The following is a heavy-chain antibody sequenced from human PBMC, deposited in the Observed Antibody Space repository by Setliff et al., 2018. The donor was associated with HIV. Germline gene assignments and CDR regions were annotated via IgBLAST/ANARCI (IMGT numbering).Heavy chain of an antibody. CDR3: ATLDHSGGNFLAY. CDR1: GDSISGYY. D-gene: IGHD1-7*01. CDR2: SHSSGST. J-gene: IGHJ4*02. V-gene: IGHV4-4*09. Sequence: SETLSLTCTVSGDSISGYYCNWIRQPPGKGPEWIGYSHSSGSTIYNPSLKSRITISLDTSKGQFSLELRSATAADTAVYYCATLDHSGGNFLAYWGQGSLVTVSS.